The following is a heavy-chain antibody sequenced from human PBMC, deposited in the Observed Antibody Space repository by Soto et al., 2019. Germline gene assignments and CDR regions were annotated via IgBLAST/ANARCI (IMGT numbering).Heavy chain of an antibody. D-gene: IGHD2-2*01. CDR3: ARDDKGVSAAMLY. J-gene: IGHJ4*02. CDR1: GDSISGYY. V-gene: IGHV4-4*07. CDR2: MYTSGIT. Sequence: QVQLQESGPGLVKPSETLSLTCTVSGDSISGYYWYWIRLPAGKGLEWIGRMYTSGITNYNPSLKSRVTTSVDTSKNQFSLKLTSVTAADTAVYYCARDDKGVSAAMLYWGQGTLVTVSS.